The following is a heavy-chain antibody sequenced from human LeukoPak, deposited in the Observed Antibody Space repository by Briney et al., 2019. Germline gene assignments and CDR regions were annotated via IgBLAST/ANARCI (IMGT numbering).Heavy chain of an antibody. CDR1: GFTFSSYG. D-gene: IGHD6-13*01. V-gene: IGHV3-33*06. CDR2: IWYDGSNK. CDR3: AKDGRQAAAAVYYYYMDV. J-gene: IGHJ6*03. Sequence: GGSLRLSCAASGFTFSSYGMHWIRQAPGKGLEWVAVIWYDGSNKYYADSVKGRFTISRDNSKNTLYLQMNSLRAEDTAVYYCAKDGRQAAAAVYYYYMDVWGKGTTVTVSS.